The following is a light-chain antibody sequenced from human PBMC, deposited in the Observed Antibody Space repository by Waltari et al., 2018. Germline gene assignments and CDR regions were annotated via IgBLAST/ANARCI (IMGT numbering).Light chain of an antibody. CDR1: QSVTNY. CDR2: DTS. V-gene: IGKV3-11*01. CDR3: QQRRNWPLT. J-gene: IGKJ4*01. Sequence: DIVLTQSPAILSLSPGERASLSCRASQSVTNYLAWYQQKPGQAPRLLIYDTSNRATGIPARFSRSGFGTDFTHTIICLEPEDVAVNYCQQRRNWPLTFGGGTKVEIK.